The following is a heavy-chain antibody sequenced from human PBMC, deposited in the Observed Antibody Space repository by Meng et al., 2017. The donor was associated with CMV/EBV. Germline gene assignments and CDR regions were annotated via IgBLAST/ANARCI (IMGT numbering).Heavy chain of an antibody. CDR1: GGSISSSSYY. V-gene: IGHV4-39*01. D-gene: IGHD4-17*01. CDR2: IYYSGST. Sequence: SETLSLTCTVSGGSISSSSYYWGWIRQPPGKGLEWIGSIYYSGSTYYNPSLKSRVTISVDTSKNQFSLKLSSVTAADTAAYYCARPHYANYFDYWGQGTLVTVSS. J-gene: IGHJ4*02. CDR3: ARPHYANYFDY.